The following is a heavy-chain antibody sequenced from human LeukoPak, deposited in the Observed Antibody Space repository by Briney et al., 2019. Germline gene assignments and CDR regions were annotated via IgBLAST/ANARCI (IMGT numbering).Heavy chain of an antibody. CDR3: ARGFLATVVTGLEY. Sequence: GASVKVSCKASGGTFSSYAISWVRQAPGQGLEWMGGIIPIFGTANYAQKFQGRVTITADESTSTAYMELSSLRSEDTAVYYCARGFLATVVTGLEYWGQGTLVTVSS. CDR2: IIPIFGTA. D-gene: IGHD4-23*01. CDR1: GGTFSSYA. J-gene: IGHJ4*02. V-gene: IGHV1-69*13.